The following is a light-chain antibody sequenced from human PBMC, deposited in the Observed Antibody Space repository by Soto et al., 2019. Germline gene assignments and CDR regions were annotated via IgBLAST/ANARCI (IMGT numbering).Light chain of an antibody. J-gene: IGLJ3*02. Sequence: QSVLTQPPSASGTPGQRVTISCSGSGSNIGSRYVYWYRQVPGTAPKLLIYQDSQRPSGVPDRFSGSKSGTSASLAISGLRSEDEADYYCTVWDDSLSGPVFGGGTKLTVL. CDR2: QDS. CDR1: GSNIGSRY. CDR3: TVWDDSLSGPV. V-gene: IGLV1-47*01.